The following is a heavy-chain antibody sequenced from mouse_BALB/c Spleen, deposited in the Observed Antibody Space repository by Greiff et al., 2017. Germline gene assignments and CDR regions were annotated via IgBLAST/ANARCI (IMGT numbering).Heavy chain of an antibody. CDR1: GFNIKDTY. D-gene: IGHD2-4*01. Sequence: EVQLQQSGAELVKPGASVKLSCTASGFNIKDTYMHWVKQRPEQGLEWIGRIDPANGNTKYDPKFQGKATITADTSSNTAYLQLSSLTSEDTAVYYCAIDSYYAMDYWGQGTSVTVSS. CDR3: AIDSYYAMDY. J-gene: IGHJ4*01. V-gene: IGHV14-3*02. CDR2: IDPANGNT.